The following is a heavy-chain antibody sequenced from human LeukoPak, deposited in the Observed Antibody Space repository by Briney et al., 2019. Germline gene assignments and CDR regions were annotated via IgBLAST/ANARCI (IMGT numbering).Heavy chain of an antibody. Sequence: PGGSLRLSCAASGFTFNNYAMNWVRQAPGKGLEWVSSISGGGETTYYADSAKGRFTIFRDNSQNTLYLQMNSLRAEDTAVYYCARDYADYVGYFFFDYWGQGALVTVSS. CDR1: GFTFNNYA. CDR3: ARDYADYVGYFFFDY. D-gene: IGHD4-17*01. CDR2: ISGGGETT. V-gene: IGHV3-23*01. J-gene: IGHJ4*02.